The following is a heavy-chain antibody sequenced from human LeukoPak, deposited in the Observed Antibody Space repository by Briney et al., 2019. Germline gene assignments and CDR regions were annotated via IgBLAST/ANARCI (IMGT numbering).Heavy chain of an antibody. Sequence: PGGSLRLSCAASGFTFSSYAMGWVRQAPGQGLEWMAVINPSGGSTNYAQKFQGRVTMTRDTSTRTVYMELSTLKSEDTALFYCAREGPDGMDVWGQGTTVTVSS. J-gene: IGHJ6*02. CDR1: GFTFSSYA. V-gene: IGHV1-46*01. CDR3: AREGPDGMDV. CDR2: INPSGGST.